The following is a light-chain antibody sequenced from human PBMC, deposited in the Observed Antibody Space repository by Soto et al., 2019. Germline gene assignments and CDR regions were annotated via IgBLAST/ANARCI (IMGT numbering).Light chain of an antibody. CDR1: QSVCHSSNKKDY. Sequence: DIVMTQSPDSLAVSLGETATINCKSSQSVCHSSNKKDYLAWYQQKPGQPPKLLLYWASTRESGVPDRFGGSGSGTDFTLTITSLQADDVAVYYCQQYYSAPYTFGQGTRLEIK. V-gene: IGKV4-1*01. CDR3: QQYYSAPYT. CDR2: WAS. J-gene: IGKJ2*01.